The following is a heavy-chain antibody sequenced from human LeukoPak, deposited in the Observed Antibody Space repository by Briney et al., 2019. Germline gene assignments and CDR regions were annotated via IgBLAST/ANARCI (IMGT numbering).Heavy chain of an antibody. D-gene: IGHD6-6*01. Sequence: PGESLRHSCAASGFTFRCYIMTWVPQAPGKGPELDSYIRCCSNHIYHADSQKCRFPISRHNDKHSLHQQMNSLRPEHTAVYYCTRSRAGYYMDVWGKGTTVTVSS. CDR2: IRCCSNHI. J-gene: IGHJ6*03. CDR1: GFTFRCYI. CDR3: TRSRAGYYMDV. V-gene: IGHV3-48*01.